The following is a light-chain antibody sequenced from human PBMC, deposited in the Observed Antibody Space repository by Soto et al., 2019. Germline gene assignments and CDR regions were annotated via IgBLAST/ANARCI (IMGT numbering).Light chain of an antibody. CDR2: GAS. V-gene: IGKV3-20*01. CDR1: QSVSSSY. J-gene: IGKJ3*01. Sequence: IVMTQSPATLSVSPGARATLSGRASQSVSSSYLAWYQQKPGQATRLLIYGASSRDTGIPDRVSGSGSGTDVTLTISRLEPEDCAVYYCQQYGSSGFTFGPGTKVDIK. CDR3: QQYGSSGFT.